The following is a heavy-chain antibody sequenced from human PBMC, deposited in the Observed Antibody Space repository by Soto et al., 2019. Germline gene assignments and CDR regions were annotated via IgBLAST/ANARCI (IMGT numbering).Heavy chain of an antibody. J-gene: IGHJ6*02. CDR1: GFTLSMYS. Sequence: VGSLRLSCEVSGFTLSMYSMSWVRQSPGKGLEWVAKIPQDGVDGHYADSVKGRFTISRDNGKNSLYLQLNNLRPEDTAVYYCARDHLILPAHDFFYGSDVWGRGATVTVSS. CDR3: ARDHLILPAHDFFYGSDV. V-gene: IGHV3-7*03. CDR2: IPQDGVDG. D-gene: IGHD2-21*02.